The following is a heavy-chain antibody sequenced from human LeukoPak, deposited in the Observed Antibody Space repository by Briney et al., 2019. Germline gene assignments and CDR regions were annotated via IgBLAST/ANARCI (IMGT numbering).Heavy chain of an antibody. Sequence: SETLSFTCTVSGGSISSYYWSWLRQPPGKELGWIGYLYHSGSTNYNPSLKSLLTISVNTSNNHFSLQLSSMSAADTAYYYCRRLVFNNSSWPHLDYWDQGTLVTVSS. CDR2: LYHSGST. CDR1: GGSISSYY. J-gene: IGHJ4*02. CDR3: RRLVFNNSSWPHLDY. V-gene: IGHV4-59*01. D-gene: IGHD6-13*01.